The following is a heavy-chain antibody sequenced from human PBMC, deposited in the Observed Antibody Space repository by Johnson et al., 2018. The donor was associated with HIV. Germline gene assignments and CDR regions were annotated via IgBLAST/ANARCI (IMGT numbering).Heavy chain of an antibody. CDR1: GFTFSSYW. CDR2: IKQDGSEK. V-gene: IGHV3-7*01. CDR3: ARDLGDSSSSWRELSAFDI. D-gene: IGHD6-6*01. Sequence: VQLVESGGGLVQPGGSLRLSCAASGFTFSSYWMSWVRQAPGKGLEWVANIKQDGSEKYYVDSVKGRFTISRDNDKNSLYLQMNSLSAEDTAVYYCARDLGDSSSSWRELSAFDIWGQGTMVTVSS. J-gene: IGHJ3*02.